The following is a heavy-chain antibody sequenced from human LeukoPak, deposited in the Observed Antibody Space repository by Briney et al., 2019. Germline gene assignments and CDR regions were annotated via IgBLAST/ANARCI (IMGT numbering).Heavy chain of an antibody. D-gene: IGHD6-13*01. CDR1: GYRFTSYW. CDR2: IDPSDSHT. J-gene: IGHJ3*01. CDR3: VSENSSTSDAFDF. Sequence: GESLKISCKGSGYRFTSYWISWVRQMPGKGLEWMGRIDPSDSHTNYSPSFQGHVTISADKSISTAYLQWSSLKASDTAMYYCVSENSSTSDAFDFWGQGTMVTLS. V-gene: IGHV5-10-1*01.